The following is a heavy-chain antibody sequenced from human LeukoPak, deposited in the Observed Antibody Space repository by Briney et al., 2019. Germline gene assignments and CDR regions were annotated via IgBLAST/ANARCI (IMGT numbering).Heavy chain of an antibody. V-gene: IGHV4-34*01. CDR3: ARVVVAAASDAFDI. Sequence: SETLSLTCAVYGGSFSGYYWSWIRQPPGKGLEWIGEINHSGSTNYNPSLKSRVTISVDTSKNQFSLKLSSVTAADTAVYYRARVVVAAASDAFDIWGQGTMVTVSS. D-gene: IGHD6-13*01. CDR2: INHSGST. CDR1: GGSFSGYY. J-gene: IGHJ3*02.